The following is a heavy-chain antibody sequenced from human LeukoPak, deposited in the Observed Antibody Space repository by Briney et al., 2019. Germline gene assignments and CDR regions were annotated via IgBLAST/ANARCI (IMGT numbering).Heavy chain of an antibody. CDR3: AKDLGLVGSGSYYFDY. CDR1: GFTFSSYA. D-gene: IGHD3-10*01. J-gene: IGHJ4*02. Sequence: GGSLTLSCAASGFTFSSYAMGWVRQAPGKGLEWVSAISGSGSPYYADSVKGRFTISRDNSKNMLYLQMNSLSAEDTAVYYCAKDLGLVGSGSYYFDYWGQGTLVTVSS. CDR2: ISGSGSP. V-gene: IGHV3-23*01.